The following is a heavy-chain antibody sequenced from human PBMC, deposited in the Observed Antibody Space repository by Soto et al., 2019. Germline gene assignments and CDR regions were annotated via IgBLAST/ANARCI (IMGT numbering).Heavy chain of an antibody. CDR3: ARGSSSWTDYFDY. Sequence: SETLSLTCTVSGGSISSYYWSWIRQPPGKGLEWIGYIYYSGSTNYNPSLKSRVTISVDTSKNQFSLKLSSVTAADTAVYYCARGSSSWTDYFDYWGQGTLVTVSS. V-gene: IGHV4-59*01. J-gene: IGHJ4*02. CDR2: IYYSGST. D-gene: IGHD6-13*01. CDR1: GGSISSYY.